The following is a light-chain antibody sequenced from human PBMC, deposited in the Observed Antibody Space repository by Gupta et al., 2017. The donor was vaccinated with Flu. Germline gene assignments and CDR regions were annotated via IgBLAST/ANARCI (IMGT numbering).Light chain of an antibody. CDR3: TYKDSPGNHLV. V-gene: IGLV3-19*01. J-gene: IGLJ2*01. Sequence: SSDLTQDSTVSVSLGQTVKVTCQGDSLRSYYANWYQQKPGQATLLVFDGKNNRPSGITDRFACYFAATTALSITKVAPAEEEAYDSGTYKDSPGNHLVFGGGTKLTVL. CDR1: SLRSYY. CDR2: GKN.